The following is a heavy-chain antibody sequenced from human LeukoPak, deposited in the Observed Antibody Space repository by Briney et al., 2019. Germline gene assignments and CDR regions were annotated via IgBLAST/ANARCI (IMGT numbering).Heavy chain of an antibody. J-gene: IGHJ6*03. CDR1: GFTFSNYE. D-gene: IGHD1-14*01. Sequence: PGGSLRLSCAASGFTFSNYEMNWVRQAPGKGLEWVSHISTSDSTVYYADSVKGRFTISRDNAENSLYLQMNSLRAEDTAVYYCARVANRYYYYYMGVWGKGTTVTISS. CDR3: ARVANRYYYYYMGV. CDR2: ISTSDSTV. V-gene: IGHV3-48*03.